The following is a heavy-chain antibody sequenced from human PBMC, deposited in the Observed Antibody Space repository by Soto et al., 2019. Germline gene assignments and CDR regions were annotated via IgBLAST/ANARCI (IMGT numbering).Heavy chain of an antibody. J-gene: IGHJ6*02. D-gene: IGHD3-10*01. V-gene: IGHV3-33*01. CDR3: ARDDEYSGNGMDV. CDR2: ILNDGSNR. CDR1: GFTFSNYG. Sequence: QVQLVESGGGVVQPGRSLRLSCAASGFTFSNYGMHWVRQAPGKGREWVAVILNDGSNRYHADSVKDRFTISRDNSKNPLYLQMNSLRAEDTAVYYCARDDEYSGNGMDVWGQGTTVTVS.